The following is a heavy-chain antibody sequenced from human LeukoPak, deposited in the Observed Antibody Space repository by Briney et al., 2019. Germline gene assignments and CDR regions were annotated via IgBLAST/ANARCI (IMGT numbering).Heavy chain of an antibody. Sequence: GGSLRLSCAASGFTVSSKYMKWVRQAPGRGLEWVSVIYSGGSTYYADSVKGRFTISRDNAKNSLYLQMNSLRAEDTALYYCARDGAAAGTFDYWGQGTLVTVSS. D-gene: IGHD6-13*01. CDR2: IYSGGST. J-gene: IGHJ4*02. V-gene: IGHV3-66*01. CDR3: ARDGAAAGTFDY. CDR1: GFTVSSKY.